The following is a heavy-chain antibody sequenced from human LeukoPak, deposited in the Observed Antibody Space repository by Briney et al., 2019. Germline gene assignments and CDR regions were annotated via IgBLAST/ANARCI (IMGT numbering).Heavy chain of an antibody. CDR1: GFTFSSYA. CDR3: ARVRWGGLYYFDY. Sequence: PGGSLRLSCAASGFTFSSYAMSWVRQAPGKGLEWVSVISDSGGSTYYADSVKGRFTISRDNAKNTLYLQMNSLRAEDTAVYYYARVRWGGLYYFDYWGQGTLVTVSS. V-gene: IGHV3-23*01. J-gene: IGHJ4*02. D-gene: IGHD3-16*01. CDR2: ISDSGGST.